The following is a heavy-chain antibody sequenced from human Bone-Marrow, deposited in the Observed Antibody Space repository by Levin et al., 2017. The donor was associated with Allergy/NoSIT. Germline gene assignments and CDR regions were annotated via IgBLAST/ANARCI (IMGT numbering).Heavy chain of an antibody. CDR1: GYTFTDYY. CDR2: INPSGGYT. Sequence: GESLKISCKASGYTFTDYYLHWVRQAPGQGLEWMGMINPSGGYTTYAQNLQARVSMTRDTSTSTVYMELSSLISEDTAVYFCARVSSCGGDCYVFDFWGQGTLVGVSS. J-gene: IGHJ4*02. D-gene: IGHD2-21*02. V-gene: IGHV1-46*04. CDR3: ARVSSCGGDCYVFDF.